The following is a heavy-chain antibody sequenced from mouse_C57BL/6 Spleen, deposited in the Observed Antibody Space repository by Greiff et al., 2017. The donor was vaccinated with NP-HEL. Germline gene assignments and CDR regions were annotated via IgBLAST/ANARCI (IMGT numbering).Heavy chain of an antibody. CDR3: ARHEERYYDYDWYFDV. CDR2: FYPGSGSI. V-gene: IGHV1-62-2*01. J-gene: IGHJ1*03. D-gene: IGHD2-4*01. Sequence: QVQLQQSGAELVKPGASVKLSCKASGYTFTEYTIHWVKQRSGQGLEWIGWFYPGSGSIKYNEKFKDKATLTADKSSSTGYMELSRLTSEDSAVYFCARHEERYYDYDWYFDVWGTGTTVTVSS. CDR1: GYTFTEYT.